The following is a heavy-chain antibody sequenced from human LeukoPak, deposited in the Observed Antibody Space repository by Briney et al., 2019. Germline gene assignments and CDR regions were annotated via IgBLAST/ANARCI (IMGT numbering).Heavy chain of an antibody. V-gene: IGHV4-38-2*02. CDR2: IYHSGST. CDR3: ARRITWFDP. Sequence: SETLSLTCTVSGYSISSGYYWGWIRQPPGKGLEWIGSIYHSGSTYYNPSLKSRVTISVDTSKNQFSLKLSSVTAADTAVYYCARRITWFDPWGQGTLVTVSS. D-gene: IGHD2-15*01. J-gene: IGHJ5*02. CDR1: GYSISSGYY.